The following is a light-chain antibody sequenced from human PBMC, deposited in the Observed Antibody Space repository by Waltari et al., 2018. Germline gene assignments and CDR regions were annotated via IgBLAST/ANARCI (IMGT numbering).Light chain of an antibody. V-gene: IGLV1-51*02. CDR3: GSWDSSLSLV. Sequence: QSVFTPPPSLSAAPAQTLTLSSSASSSHIGYNFLSWYQQVTGTAPKLLIYENNKRPSGIPDRFSGSKSGTSGTLVITGVQTGDEADYYCGSWDSSLSLVFGGGTKLSVL. CDR2: ENN. J-gene: IGLJ2*01. CDR1: SSHIGYNF.